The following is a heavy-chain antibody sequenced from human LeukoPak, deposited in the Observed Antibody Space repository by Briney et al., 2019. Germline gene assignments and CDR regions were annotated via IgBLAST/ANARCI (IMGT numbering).Heavy chain of an antibody. CDR1: GYTLTELS. Sequence: ASVKVSCKVSGYTLTELSMHWVRQAPGKGLEWMGGFDPEDGETIYAQKFQGRVTMTEDTSTDTAYMELSSLGSEDTAVYYCATPPTHGSSGYYYVDDAFDIWGQGTMVTVSS. D-gene: IGHD3-22*01. V-gene: IGHV1-24*01. J-gene: IGHJ3*02. CDR3: ATPPTHGSSGYYYVDDAFDI. CDR2: FDPEDGET.